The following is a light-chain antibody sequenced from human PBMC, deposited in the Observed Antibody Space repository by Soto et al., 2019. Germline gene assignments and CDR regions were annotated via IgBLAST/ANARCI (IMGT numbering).Light chain of an antibody. CDR3: QKYNSAPLA. CDR1: QGISNY. V-gene: IGKV1-27*01. CDR2: AAS. J-gene: IGKJ1*01. Sequence: IHLTQSPSSLSASVGYRVTITCRASQGISNYLAWYQQKPGRVPKLLIYAASSMQSGVPSRFSGSGSGTDFTLTISSLQPEDVATYYCQKYNSAPLAFGLGTKVEIK.